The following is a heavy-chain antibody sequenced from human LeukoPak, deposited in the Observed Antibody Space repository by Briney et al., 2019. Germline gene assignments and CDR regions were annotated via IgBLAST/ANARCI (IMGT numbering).Heavy chain of an antibody. D-gene: IGHD3-3*01. Sequence: SQTLSLTCTVSGGSISSGDYFWTWVRQRPGKGLEWLGFIDYSGDTYYNPPLKSRLAISADTSKNQFSLKVTSVTAADTAVYYCARETHPQNYDFWSGYYGDWGQGTLVTVSS. CDR2: IDYSGDT. CDR3: ARETHPQNYDFWSGYYGD. J-gene: IGHJ4*02. CDR1: GGSISSGDYF. V-gene: IGHV4-30-4*01.